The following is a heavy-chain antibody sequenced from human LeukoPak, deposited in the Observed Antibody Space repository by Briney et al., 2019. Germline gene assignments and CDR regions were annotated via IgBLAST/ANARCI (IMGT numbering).Heavy chain of an antibody. CDR2: INQSGST. CDR3: ARTNYDTLPGYRYFDS. J-gene: IGHJ4*02. V-gene: IGHV4-34*01. CDR1: GESLSGYY. Sequence: SGTLSLTCAVYGESLSGYYWSWIRQPPGRGREGVGEINQSGSTNYNPSVKSGGTISLDPSKNQFYLELNSLTAADTAVYYCARTNYDTLPGYRYFDSWGQGTLVTVSS. D-gene: IGHD3-9*01.